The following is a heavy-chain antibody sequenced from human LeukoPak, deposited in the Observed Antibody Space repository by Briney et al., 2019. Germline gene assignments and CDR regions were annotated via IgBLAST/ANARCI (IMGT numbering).Heavy chain of an antibody. J-gene: IGHJ4*02. D-gene: IGHD5-18*01. CDR3: ATGYNYGSAY. V-gene: IGHV4-31*03. CDR2: IYFSGGT. CDR1: GGSISAGGFY. Sequence: LSQTLSLTCTVSGGSISAGGFYWYWIRQHPRKGLEWIGYIYFSGGTYYNPSLKSRITISLDTSKNQFFLKLSSVTAADTAVYYCATGYNYGSAYWGQGALVSVSS.